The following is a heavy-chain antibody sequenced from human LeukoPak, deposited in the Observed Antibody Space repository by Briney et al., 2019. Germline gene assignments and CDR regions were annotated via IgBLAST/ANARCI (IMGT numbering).Heavy chain of an antibody. CDR3: AELGITMIGGV. CDR1: GFTFSTYW. Sequence: GGSLRLSCAASGFTFSTYWMSWVRQAPGKGLEGVSYISSSGSTIYYADSVKGRFTISRDNDKNSLYLQMNSLRAEDTAVYYCAELGITMIGGVWGKGATVTMSS. V-gene: IGHV3-48*04. J-gene: IGHJ6*04. D-gene: IGHD3-10*02. CDR2: ISSSGSTI.